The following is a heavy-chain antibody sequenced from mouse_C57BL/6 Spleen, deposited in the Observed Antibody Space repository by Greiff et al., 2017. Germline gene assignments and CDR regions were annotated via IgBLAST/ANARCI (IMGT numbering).Heavy chain of an antibody. D-gene: IGHD2-1*01. CDR2: ISSGGSYT. Sequence: EVKLMESGGDLVKPGGSLKLSCAASGFTFSSYGMSWVRQTPDKRLEWVATISSGGSYTYYPDSVKGRFTISRDNAKNTLYLQMSSLKSEDTAMYYCARQGGNYRDFDYWGQGTTLTVSS. J-gene: IGHJ2*01. CDR1: GFTFSSYG. CDR3: ARQGGNYRDFDY. V-gene: IGHV5-6*01.